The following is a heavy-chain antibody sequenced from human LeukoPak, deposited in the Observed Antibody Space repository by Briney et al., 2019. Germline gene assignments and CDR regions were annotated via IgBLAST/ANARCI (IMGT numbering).Heavy chain of an antibody. CDR3: ASLSSRMVRGVILNY. J-gene: IGHJ4*02. CDR2: ISSSGSTI. V-gene: IGHV3-48*03. Sequence: GGSLRLSCAASGFTFSSYEMNWVRQAPGKGLEWVSYISSSGSTIYHADSVKGRFTISRDNAKNSLYLQMNSLRAEDTAVYYCASLSSRMVRGVILNYWGQGTLVTVSS. CDR1: GFTFSSYE. D-gene: IGHD3-10*01.